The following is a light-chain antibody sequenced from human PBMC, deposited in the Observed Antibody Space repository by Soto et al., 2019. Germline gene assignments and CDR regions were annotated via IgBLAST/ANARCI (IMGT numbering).Light chain of an antibody. Sequence: EIVLTQSPGTLSLSPGERATLSCRASQSLSNSYLAWYQQKPAQAPRLLIYHASSRATGIPDRFSGSGSGTDFTLTISRLEPEDVAVYYCQQYGSSPVTFGQGTKLEIK. CDR2: HAS. CDR1: QSLSNSY. CDR3: QQYGSSPVT. V-gene: IGKV3-20*01. J-gene: IGKJ2*01.